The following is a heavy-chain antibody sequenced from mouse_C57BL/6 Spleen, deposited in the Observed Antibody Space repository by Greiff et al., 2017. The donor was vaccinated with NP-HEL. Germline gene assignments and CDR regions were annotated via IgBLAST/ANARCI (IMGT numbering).Heavy chain of an antibody. CDR3: ARRDYYGSSSDY. CDR2: INPSSGYT. CDR1: GYTFTSYT. D-gene: IGHD1-1*01. Sequence: VMLVESGAELARPGASVKMSCKASGYTFTSYTMHWVKQRPGQGLEWIGYINPSSGYTKYNQKFKDKATLTADKSSSTAYMQLSSLTSEDSAVYYCARRDYYGSSSDYWGQGTTLTVSS. J-gene: IGHJ2*01. V-gene: IGHV1-4*01.